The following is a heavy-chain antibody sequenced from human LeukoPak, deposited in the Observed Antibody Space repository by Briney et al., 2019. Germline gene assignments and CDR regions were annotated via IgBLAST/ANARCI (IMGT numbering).Heavy chain of an antibody. D-gene: IGHD2-15*01. CDR3: ARDLYCSGGSCYRLFDY. Sequence: ASVKVSCKASGYTFTSYGISWVRQAPGQGLDWMGWISAYNGNTNYAQKLQGRVTMTTDTSTSTAYMELRSLRSDDTAVYYCARDLYCSGGSCYRLFDYWGQGTLVTVSS. CDR2: ISAYNGNT. J-gene: IGHJ4*02. V-gene: IGHV1-18*01. CDR1: GYTFTSYG.